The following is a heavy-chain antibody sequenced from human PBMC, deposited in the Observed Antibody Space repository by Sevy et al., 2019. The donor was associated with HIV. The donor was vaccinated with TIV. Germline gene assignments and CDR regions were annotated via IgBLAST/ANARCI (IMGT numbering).Heavy chain of an antibody. CDR1: GFIFDDYG. CDR3: ARVAGTGGSYMGYYFGMDV. Sequence: GGSLRLSCAASGFIFDDYGMHWVREIPGKGLEWVSGISWNGRSLGYAHAVKGRFSIPRDSTKKSVSLQMKSLRSKESALCYCARVAGTGGSYMGYYFGMDVWGQGPTVTVSS. V-gene: IGHV3-9*01. D-gene: IGHD2-15*01. CDR2: ISWNGRSL. J-gene: IGHJ6*02.